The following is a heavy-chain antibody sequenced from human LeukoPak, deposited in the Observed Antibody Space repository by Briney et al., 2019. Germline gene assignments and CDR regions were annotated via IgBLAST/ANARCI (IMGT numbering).Heavy chain of an antibody. J-gene: IGHJ4*02. D-gene: IGHD6-19*01. Sequence: GGSLRLSCAASGFNFGVYGMHWVRQVIGKGLEWVSAIGIRGDTHYSGSVKGRFTISRENAESSLYLQMNSLRAEDTAVYYCARGGIQVSGIDEFDYWGQGTLVTVSS. CDR1: GFNFGVYG. CDR2: IGIRGDT. V-gene: IGHV3-13*01. CDR3: ARGGIQVSGIDEFDY.